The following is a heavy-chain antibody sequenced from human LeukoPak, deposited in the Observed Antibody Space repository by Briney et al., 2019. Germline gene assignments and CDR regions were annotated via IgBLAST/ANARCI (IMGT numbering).Heavy chain of an antibody. Sequence: NPSETLSLTCTVSGYSISSGYYWGWIRQPPGKGPEWIGSIYHSGSTYYNPSLKSRVTISVDTSKNQFSLKLSSVTAADTAVYYCASRYYDSSLIDYWGQGTLVTVSS. V-gene: IGHV4-38-2*02. J-gene: IGHJ4*02. CDR3: ASRYYDSSLIDY. D-gene: IGHD3-22*01. CDR1: GYSISSGYY. CDR2: IYHSGST.